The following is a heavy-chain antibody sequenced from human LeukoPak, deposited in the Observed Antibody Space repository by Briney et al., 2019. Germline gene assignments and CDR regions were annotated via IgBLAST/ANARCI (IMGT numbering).Heavy chain of an antibody. CDR1: GGSISSSSYY. J-gene: IGHJ3*02. D-gene: IGHD3-22*01. Sequence: SETLSLTCTVSGGSISSSSYYWGWIRQPPGKGLEWIGSIYCSGSTYYNPSLKSRVTISVDTSKNQFSLKLSSVTAADTAVYYCARHGRPLRITMIVVATPSAFDIWGQGTMVTVSS. V-gene: IGHV4-39*01. CDR2: IYCSGST. CDR3: ARHGRPLRITMIVVATPSAFDI.